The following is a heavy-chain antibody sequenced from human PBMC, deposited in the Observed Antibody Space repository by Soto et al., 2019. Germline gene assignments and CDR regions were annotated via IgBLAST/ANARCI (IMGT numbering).Heavy chain of an antibody. V-gene: IGHV3-21*01. J-gene: IGHJ6*02. CDR1: GFTFSSYS. CDR3: ARDRYYYDSTRTWSDPHYYYYGMDV. Sequence: GGSLRLSCAASGFTFSSYSMNWVRQAPGKGLEWVSSISSSSSYIYYADSVNGRFTISRDNAKNSLYLQMNSLRAEDTAVYYCARDRYYYDSTRTWSDPHYYYYGMDVWGQGTTVTVSS. D-gene: IGHD3-22*01. CDR2: ISSSSSYI.